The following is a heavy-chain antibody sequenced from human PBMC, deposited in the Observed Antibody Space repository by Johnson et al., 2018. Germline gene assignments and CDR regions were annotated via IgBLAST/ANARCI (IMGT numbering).Heavy chain of an antibody. J-gene: IGHJ3*02. CDR1: GFTFSSYN. Sequence: QLVESGGGLVKPGXSQRLSCAASGFTFSSYNMNWVRQAPGKGLEWVSSISSSSDYIYYADSLKGRFTISRENAKNSFYLQMNSLRAEDTAVYYCARGYGHAFDIWGQGTMVTVSS. CDR2: ISSSSDYI. D-gene: IGHD4-17*01. CDR3: ARGYGHAFDI. V-gene: IGHV3-21*01.